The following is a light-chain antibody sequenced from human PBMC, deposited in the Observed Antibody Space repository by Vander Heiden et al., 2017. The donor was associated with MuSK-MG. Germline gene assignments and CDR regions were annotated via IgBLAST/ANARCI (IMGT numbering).Light chain of an antibody. CDR3: QQYNSYSRT. Sequence: DIQMTQSPSTLSATVGARVTITCRASQRISSWLAWYQQKPGEAPNLLIYKAYRLESGVPSRFSGSGSGTEFTLTISSLQPDDFATYYCQQYNSYSRTFGQGTKVEIK. V-gene: IGKV1-5*03. J-gene: IGKJ1*01. CDR2: KAY. CDR1: QRISSW.